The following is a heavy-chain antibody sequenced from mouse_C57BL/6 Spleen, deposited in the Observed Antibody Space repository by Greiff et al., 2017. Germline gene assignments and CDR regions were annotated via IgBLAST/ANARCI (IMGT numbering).Heavy chain of an antibody. CDR3: AREEETTVVGGGDY. V-gene: IGHV1-55*01. Sequence: QVQQQQPGAELVKPGASVKMSCKASGYTFTSYWITWVKQRPGQGLEWIGDIYPGSGSTNNNEKFKSKATLTVDTSSSTAYMQLSSLTSEDSAVYYCAREEETTVVGGGDYWGQGTSVTVSS. CDR1: GYTFTSYW. D-gene: IGHD1-1*01. J-gene: IGHJ4*01. CDR2: IYPGSGST.